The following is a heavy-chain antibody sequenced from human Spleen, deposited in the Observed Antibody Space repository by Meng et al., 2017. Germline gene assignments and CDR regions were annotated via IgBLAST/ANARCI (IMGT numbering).Heavy chain of an antibody. CDR3: ARDEDISAAGKLFGDY. Sequence: QVQLVQSGAEVKKPGASVMLSCKPSGYNFPDYWLHWVRRAPGQGLEWMGRIDPKSGDTHYAQRFQGRVTMTGDTSISTAYMELSGLRSDDTAMYYCARDEDISAAGKLFGDYWGQGTLVTVSS. CDR1: GYNFPDYW. J-gene: IGHJ4*02. D-gene: IGHD6-13*01. CDR2: IDPKSGDT. V-gene: IGHV1-2*06.